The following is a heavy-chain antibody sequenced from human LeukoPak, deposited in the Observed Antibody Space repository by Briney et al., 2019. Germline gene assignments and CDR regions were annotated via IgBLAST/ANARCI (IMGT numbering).Heavy chain of an antibody. CDR1: GFTFSSDS. CDR3: ARESYGDYVFDY. Sequence: GGSLRLSCAASGFTFSSDSMNWVRQAPGKGREWVSSISSSSSYIYYADSVKGRFTISRDNAKNSLYLQMNSLRAEDTAVYYCARESYGDYVFDYWGQGTLVTVSS. CDR2: ISSSSSYI. D-gene: IGHD4-17*01. J-gene: IGHJ4*02. V-gene: IGHV3-21*01.